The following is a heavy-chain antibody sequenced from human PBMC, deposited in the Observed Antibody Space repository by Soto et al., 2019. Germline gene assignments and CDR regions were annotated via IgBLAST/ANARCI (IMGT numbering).Heavy chain of an antibody. CDR1: GGSSSSSSYY. Sequence: QLQLQESGPGLVKPSETLSLTFTVSGGSSSSSSYYWGWISQPQVKGLEWRGSIYYSGRTYYNPSLKSRVTISVDTSKNQFARKLSSVTAADTAVYYCARHEAPSGGYFDYWGQGTLVTVSS. J-gene: IGHJ4*02. D-gene: IGHD6-19*01. V-gene: IGHV4-39*01. CDR2: IYYSGRT. CDR3: ARHEAPSGGYFDY.